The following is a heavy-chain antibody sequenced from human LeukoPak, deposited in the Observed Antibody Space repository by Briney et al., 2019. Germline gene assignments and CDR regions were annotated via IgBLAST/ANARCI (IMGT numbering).Heavy chain of an antibody. CDR3: ARGRNTIFGVGGIGYGMDV. Sequence: VSVKVSCKASGYTFTSHYMHWVRQAPGQGLEWMGVINPSGGFTSYAQKLQDRVTLTRDTSTTTVYMQLSSLRSEDTAVYYCARGRNTIFGVGGIGYGMDVWGQGTTVTVSS. CDR1: GYTFTSHY. CDR2: INPSGGFT. D-gene: IGHD3-3*01. J-gene: IGHJ6*02. V-gene: IGHV1-46*01.